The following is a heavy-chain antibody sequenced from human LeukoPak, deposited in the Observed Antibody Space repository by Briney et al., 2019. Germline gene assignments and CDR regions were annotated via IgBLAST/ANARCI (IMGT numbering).Heavy chain of an antibody. Sequence: SETLSLTCTVSGGSISSSSYYWGWIRQPPGKGLEWIGSIYYSGSTYYNPSLKSRVTISVDTSKNQFSLKLSSVTAADTAVYYCARARGGGLVWDYWGQGTLVTVSS. D-gene: IGHD3-16*01. J-gene: IGHJ4*02. CDR3: ARARGGGLVWDY. V-gene: IGHV4-39*07. CDR2: IYYSGST. CDR1: GGSISSSSYY.